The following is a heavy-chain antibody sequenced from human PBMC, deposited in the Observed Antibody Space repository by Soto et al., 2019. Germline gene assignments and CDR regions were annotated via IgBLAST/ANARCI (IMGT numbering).Heavy chain of an antibody. Sequence: SETLSLTCAVYGGSFSGYYWSWIRQPPGKGLEWIGEINHSGSTNYNPSLKSRVTISVDTSKNQFSLKLSSVTAADTAVYYCARGREQLARWGQGTLVTVSS. J-gene: IGHJ5*02. CDR3: ARGREQLAR. CDR2: INHSGST. CDR1: GGSFSGYY. V-gene: IGHV4-34*01. D-gene: IGHD1-26*01.